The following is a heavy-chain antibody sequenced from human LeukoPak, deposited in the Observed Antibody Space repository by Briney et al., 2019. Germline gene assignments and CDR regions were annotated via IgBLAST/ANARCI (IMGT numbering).Heavy chain of an antibody. CDR2: IYSGGST. V-gene: IGHV3-53*01. D-gene: IGHD3-3*01. Sequence: GGSLRLSCAASGFTVSSNYMSWVRQAPGKGLEWVSVIYSGGSTYYADSVKGRFTISRDNSKDMLYLQTNSLRAEDTATYYCAKESPVGGVWSGHQHWGRGTLVTVSS. J-gene: IGHJ4*02. CDR1: GFTVSSNY. CDR3: AKESPVGGVWSGHQH.